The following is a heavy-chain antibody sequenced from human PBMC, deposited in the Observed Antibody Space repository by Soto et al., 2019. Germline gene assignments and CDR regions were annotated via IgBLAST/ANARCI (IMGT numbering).Heavy chain of an antibody. D-gene: IGHD6-6*01. Sequence: SETLSLTCTVSCGSISSGDYYWSWVRQPPGKGLEWIGYIYHSGSTYYNPSLKSRVTISVDTSKNQFSLKLSSVTAADTAVYYCARERPDGARLDPWGQGTLVTVSS. CDR1: CGSISSGDYY. CDR2: IYHSGST. V-gene: IGHV4-30-4*01. CDR3: ARERPDGARLDP. J-gene: IGHJ5*02.